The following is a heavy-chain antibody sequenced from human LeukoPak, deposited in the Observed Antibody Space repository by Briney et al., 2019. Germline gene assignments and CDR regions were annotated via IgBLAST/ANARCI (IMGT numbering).Heavy chain of an antibody. D-gene: IGHD3-10*01. Sequence: GGSLRLSCAASGFTFSSYSMNWVRQAPGKGLEWVSYISSSSSTIYYADSVKGRFTISRDNAKNSLYLQMNSLRDEDTAVYYCARGKPYYYGSGSYYADYWGQGTLVTVSS. J-gene: IGHJ4*02. CDR1: GFTFSSYS. V-gene: IGHV3-48*02. CDR2: ISSSSSTI. CDR3: ARGKPYYYGSGSYYADY.